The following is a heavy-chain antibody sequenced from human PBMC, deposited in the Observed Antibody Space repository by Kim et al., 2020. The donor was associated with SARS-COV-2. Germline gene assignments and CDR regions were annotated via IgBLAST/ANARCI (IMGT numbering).Heavy chain of an antibody. CDR3: AREAIGVYYYYGMDV. J-gene: IGHJ6*02. V-gene: IGHV3-21*01. D-gene: IGHD2-2*02. Sequence: DSVKGLFTISRDNAKNSLYLQMNGLRAEDTAVYDCAREAIGVYYYYGMDVWGQGTTVTFSS.